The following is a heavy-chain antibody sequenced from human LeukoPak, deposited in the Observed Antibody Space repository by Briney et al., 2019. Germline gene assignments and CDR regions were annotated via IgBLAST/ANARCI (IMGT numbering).Heavy chain of an antibody. CDR2: IKKDGSEK. D-gene: IGHD1-14*01. Sequence: PGGSLRLSCAASGFRFSSYWMSWVRQAPGKGLEWVASIKKDGSEKYYVDSVKGRFTITRDNAQNSLYLQMNSLRAEDTAVYHCARGRPEPFWGQGTLVTVSS. CDR3: ARGRPEPF. CDR1: GFRFSSYW. J-gene: IGHJ4*01. V-gene: IGHV3-7*01.